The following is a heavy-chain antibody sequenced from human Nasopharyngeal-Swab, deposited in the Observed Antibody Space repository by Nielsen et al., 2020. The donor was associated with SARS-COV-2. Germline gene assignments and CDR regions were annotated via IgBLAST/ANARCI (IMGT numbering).Heavy chain of an antibody. CDR2: IYYSGST. D-gene: IGHD6-13*01. V-gene: IGHV4-34*11. J-gene: IGHJ6*02. CDR3: ARESLGYSSSWLGSYGMDV. CDR1: GGSFSGYY. Sequence: SETLSLTCAVYGGSFSGYYWSWIRQPPGKGLEWIGYIYYSGSTNYNPSLKSRVTISVDTSKNQFSLNLSSVTAADTAVYYCARESLGYSSSWLGSYGMDVWGQGTTVTVSS.